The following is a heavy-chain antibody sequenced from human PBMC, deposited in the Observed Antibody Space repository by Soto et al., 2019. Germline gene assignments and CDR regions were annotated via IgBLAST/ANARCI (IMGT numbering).Heavy chain of an antibody. Sequence: QLQLQESGPGLVKPSETLSLICTVSSGSISDSDFYWGWIRQPPGKGLEWIGSIFYTGTTYSNPSLESRVTRSIDTSKNQFSLKLTSLTAADTAAYYCARQGLLEYFDYWGQGTLVTVSS. J-gene: IGHJ4*02. CDR2: IFYTGTT. V-gene: IGHV4-39*01. CDR3: ARQGLLEYFDY. D-gene: IGHD1-1*01. CDR1: SGSISDSDFY.